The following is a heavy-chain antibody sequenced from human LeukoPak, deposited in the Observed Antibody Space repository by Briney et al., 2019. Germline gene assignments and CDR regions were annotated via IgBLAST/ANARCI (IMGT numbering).Heavy chain of an antibody. D-gene: IGHD6-13*01. CDR2: ISGSGGHT. V-gene: IGHV3-11*03. J-gene: IGHJ4*02. CDR3: ARQGSIAAAGTYDH. CDR1: GFTFSDYY. Sequence: GGSLRLSCAASGFTFSDYYMSWIRQAPGKGLEWVSYISGSGGHTTSADSVKGRFTVSRDNAKNSLYLQMNSLRAEDTAVYYCARQGSIAAAGTYDHWGQGTLVTVSS.